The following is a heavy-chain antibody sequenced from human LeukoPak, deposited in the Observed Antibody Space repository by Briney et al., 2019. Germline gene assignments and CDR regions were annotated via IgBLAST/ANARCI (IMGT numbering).Heavy chain of an antibody. Sequence: PSQTLSLTCTVSGGSISSRSYYWSWIRQPAGKGLEWIGRIYTSGSTNYNPSLKSRVTISVDTSKNQFSLKLSSVTAADTAVYYCATSYDFWSGYFFDYWGQGTLVTVSS. J-gene: IGHJ4*02. CDR2: IYTSGST. D-gene: IGHD3-3*01. CDR1: GGSISSRSYY. CDR3: ATSYDFWSGYFFDY. V-gene: IGHV4-61*02.